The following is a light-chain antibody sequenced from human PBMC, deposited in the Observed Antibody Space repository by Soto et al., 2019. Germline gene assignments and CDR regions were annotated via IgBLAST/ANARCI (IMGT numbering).Light chain of an antibody. Sequence: QSVLTQPASVSGSPGQSITISCTGTSSDVGSYNLVSWYQQHPGKAPKLMIYEGSKRPSGVSNRFSGSKSGNTASLTISGLQAEDEADYYCCSYAGSSTSRGVFGGGTKLTVL. V-gene: IGLV2-23*01. CDR1: SSDVGSYNL. J-gene: IGLJ2*01. CDR2: EGS. CDR3: CSYAGSSTSRGV.